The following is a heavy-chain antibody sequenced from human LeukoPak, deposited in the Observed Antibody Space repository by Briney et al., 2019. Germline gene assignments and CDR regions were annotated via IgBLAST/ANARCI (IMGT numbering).Heavy chain of an antibody. CDR3: ARDRSAAPADY. CDR1: GGSITNNY. D-gene: IGHD6-13*01. Sequence: PSETLSLTCTVSGGSITNNYWAWIRQPPGKGLEWIGYTHDSGNSNYNPSLRSRVTISIDTSKNQFSLKLTSVTAADTAVYYCARDRSAAPADYWGQGTLVTVSA. V-gene: IGHV4-59*13. CDR2: THDSGNS. J-gene: IGHJ4*02.